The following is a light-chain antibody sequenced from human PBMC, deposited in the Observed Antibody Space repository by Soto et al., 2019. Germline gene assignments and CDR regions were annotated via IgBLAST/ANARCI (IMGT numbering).Light chain of an antibody. V-gene: IGKV1-17*02. CDR3: LQHNDFPRK. CDR1: QGIRID. Sequence: DIQMTQSPLSLSASVGDRVTITCRASQGIRIDLVWLQQRPGKAPKRLIYGASSLQSGVPSRFRGSGSGTEFTLTINNLQPEDFATYYCLQHNDFPRKFGQGTKV. CDR2: GAS. J-gene: IGKJ1*01.